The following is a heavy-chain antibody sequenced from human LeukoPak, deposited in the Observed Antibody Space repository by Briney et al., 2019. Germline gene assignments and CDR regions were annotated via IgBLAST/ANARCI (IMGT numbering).Heavy chain of an antibody. CDR1: GFTFSNYA. D-gene: IGHD2-15*01. V-gene: IGHV3-23*01. Sequence: PGGSLRLSCAASGFTFSNYALSWVRQAPGKGLEWVSAISGSGGSTYYADSVKGRFTISRDNSKNTLYLQMNSLRAEDTAVYYCAKDSYCSGGSCYRYYYYGMDVWGQGTTVTVSS. CDR2: ISGSGGST. J-gene: IGHJ6*02. CDR3: AKDSYCSGGSCYRYYYYGMDV.